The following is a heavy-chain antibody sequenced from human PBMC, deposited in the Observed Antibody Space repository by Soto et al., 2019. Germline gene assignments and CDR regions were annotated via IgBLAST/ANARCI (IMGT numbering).Heavy chain of an antibody. D-gene: IGHD6-6*01. V-gene: IGHV3-48*02. CDR3: AGVRLLLIAARPDYYYYGMDV. CDR1: GFTFSSYS. J-gene: IGHJ6*02. CDR2: ISSSSSTI. Sequence: PGGSLRLSCAASGFTFSSYSMNWVRQAPGKGLEWVSYISSSSSTIYYADSVKGRFTISRDNAKNSLYLQMNSLRDEDTAVYYCAGVRLLLIAARPDYYYYGMDVWGQGTTVTVSS.